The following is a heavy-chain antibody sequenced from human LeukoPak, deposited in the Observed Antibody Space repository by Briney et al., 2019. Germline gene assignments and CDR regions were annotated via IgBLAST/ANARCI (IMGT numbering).Heavy chain of an antibody. CDR1: GFTFSSYA. CDR3: ARGGSGWYGDWFDT. D-gene: IGHD6-19*01. CDR2: ISYDGSNK. Sequence: GGSLRLSCAASGFTFSSYAMHWVRQAPGRGLEWVAVISYDGSNKYYADSVKGRFTISRDNSKNTLYLQMNSLRAEDTAVYYCARGGSGWYGDWFDTWGQGTLVTVSS. V-gene: IGHV3-30-3*01. J-gene: IGHJ5*02.